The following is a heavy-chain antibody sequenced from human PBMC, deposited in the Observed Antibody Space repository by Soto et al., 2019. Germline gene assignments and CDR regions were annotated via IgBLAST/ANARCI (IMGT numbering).Heavy chain of an antibody. CDR1: GYTFTTHG. D-gene: IGHD2-15*01. V-gene: IGHV1-18*01. CDR3: ARDLGYCRSGTCYREWFDP. Sequence: QVQLVQSGAEVKKPGASVKVSCNASGYTFTTHGISWVRQVPGQGREWMGWVRGDNGHTNYAQSLQGRVTMTTDTSTNTAYMELRSLRSDDTAVYYCARDLGYCRSGTCYREWFDPWGQGTLVTVSS. CDR2: VRGDNGHT. J-gene: IGHJ5*02.